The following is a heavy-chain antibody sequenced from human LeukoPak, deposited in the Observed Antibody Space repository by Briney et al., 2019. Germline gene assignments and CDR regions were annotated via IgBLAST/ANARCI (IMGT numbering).Heavy chain of an antibody. Sequence: GGSLRLSCAASGFTFSNYAMNWVRQAPGKGLEWVSAISGSAGSTYYADSVKGRFTISRDNSKNTLYLQMNSLRAEDTAVFYCAKEGLGYYYGHPSDYMDVWGKGTTVTVSS. D-gene: IGHD3-10*01. J-gene: IGHJ6*03. CDR1: GFTFSNYA. CDR2: ISGSAGST. CDR3: AKEGLGYYYGHPSDYMDV. V-gene: IGHV3-23*01.